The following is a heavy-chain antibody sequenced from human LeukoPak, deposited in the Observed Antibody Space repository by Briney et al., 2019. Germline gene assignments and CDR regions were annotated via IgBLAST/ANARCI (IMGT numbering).Heavy chain of an antibody. J-gene: IGHJ6*03. CDR3: SRLDYYYCYMDV. CDR2: IYYSGST. V-gene: IGHV4-39*07. Sequence: SETLSLTCTVSGGSISSSSYYWGWIRQPPGKGLEWIGSIYYSGSTYYNPSLKSRVTISVDTSKNQFSLKLSSVTAADTAVYYCSRLDYYYCYMDVWGKGTTVTVSS. CDR1: GGSISSSSYY.